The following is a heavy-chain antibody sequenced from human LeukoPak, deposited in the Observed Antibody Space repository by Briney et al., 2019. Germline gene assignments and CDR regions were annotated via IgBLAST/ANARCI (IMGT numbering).Heavy chain of an antibody. CDR1: GFTFSSYG. J-gene: IGHJ4*02. D-gene: IGHD3-22*01. CDR2: ISSSGSTI. V-gene: IGHV3-48*04. CDR3: ARGPAASGYYDSRGRYGYFDY. Sequence: GGSLRLSCAASGFTFSSYGMNWVRQAPGKGLEWVSYISSSGSTIYYADSVKGRFTISRDNAKNSLYLQMNSLRAEDTAVYYCARGPAASGYYDSRGRYGYFDYWGQGTLVTVSS.